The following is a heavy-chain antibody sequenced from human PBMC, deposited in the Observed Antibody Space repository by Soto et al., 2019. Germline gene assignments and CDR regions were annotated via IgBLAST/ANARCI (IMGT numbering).Heavy chain of an antibody. Sequence: EVQLVESGGGLVQPGGSLRLSCAASGFTFSSNWMTWVRQAPGKGLEWVASIKQDGSEKYYVDSVKGRFTISSDNAKNSLYLQINSLRAEDTAIYYCARASPYGSSLNIHYWGQGTLVIVSA. V-gene: IGHV3-7*01. CDR1: GFTFSSNW. CDR2: IKQDGSEK. D-gene: IGHD6-13*01. J-gene: IGHJ4*02. CDR3: ARASPYGSSLNIHY.